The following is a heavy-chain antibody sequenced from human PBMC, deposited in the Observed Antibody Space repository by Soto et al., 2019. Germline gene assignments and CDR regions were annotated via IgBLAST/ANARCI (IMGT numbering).Heavy chain of an antibody. CDR2: IYYSGRT. J-gene: IGHJ2*01. V-gene: IGHV4-31*03. CDR1: GGSISSGGYY. Sequence: QVQLQESGPGLVKPSQTLSLTCTVSGGSISSGGYYWSWIRPHPGKGLEWIGYIYYSGRTYYNPSLKSRVTISVDTSKNQFSLKLSSVTAADTAVYYCARVYERTGWYFDLWGRGTLVTVSS. D-gene: IGHD1-20*01. CDR3: ARVYERTGWYFDL.